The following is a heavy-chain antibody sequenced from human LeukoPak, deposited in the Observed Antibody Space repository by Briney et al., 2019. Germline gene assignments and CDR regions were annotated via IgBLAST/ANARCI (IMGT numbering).Heavy chain of an antibody. CDR3: ARDYGLLRALDP. CDR1: GVSVMNNF. V-gene: IGHV4-4*07. Sequence: SETLSLTCTVSGVSVMNNFWAWIRQPAGKGLEWVGRIYTGGNTNYNPSLKSRVTISVDTSKNQFSLNLTSVTAADTAIYYCARDYGLLRALDPWGQGTLVTVSS. J-gene: IGHJ5*02. CDR2: IYTGGNT. D-gene: IGHD3/OR15-3a*01.